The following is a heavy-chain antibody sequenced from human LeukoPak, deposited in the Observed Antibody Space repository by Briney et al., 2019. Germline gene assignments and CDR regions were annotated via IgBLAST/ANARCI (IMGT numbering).Heavy chain of an antibody. Sequence: PGGSLRLSRAASGFIFNGYDMHWVRHGTGKSLEWGSTIDSSGYTYSPYSVKGRFTVSREDAKNSLYLQMNGLTAGDTAVYFCARNLVGYWYFDLWGGGTLVTVSS. CDR2: IDSSGYT. CDR1: GFIFNGYD. J-gene: IGHJ2*01. CDR3: ARNLVGYWYFDL. D-gene: IGHD1-26*01. V-gene: IGHV3-13*01.